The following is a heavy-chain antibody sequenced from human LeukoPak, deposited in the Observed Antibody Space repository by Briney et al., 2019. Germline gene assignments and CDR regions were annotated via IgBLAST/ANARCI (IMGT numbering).Heavy chain of an antibody. CDR2: ISGSGDNT. J-gene: IGHJ4*02. V-gene: IGHV3-23*01. CDR3: AKRSGYTTGWFFDF. Sequence: GGSLRLSCAASGFSFSSYAMSWVRQAPGKGLEGVSSISGSGDNTYYAESVKGRFTISRDNSKNTLFLQMNSLRAEDTAVFYCAKRSGYTTGWFFDFWGQGTRVTVSS. CDR1: GFSFSSYA. D-gene: IGHD6-19*01.